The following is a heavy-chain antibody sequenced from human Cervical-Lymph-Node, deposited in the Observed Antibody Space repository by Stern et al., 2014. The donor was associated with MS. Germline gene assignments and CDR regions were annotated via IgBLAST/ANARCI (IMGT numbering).Heavy chain of an antibody. D-gene: IGHD5-12*01. CDR3: AKDWATGNFDY. Sequence: VQLVGSGGGVVQPGTSLRLSCTASGFSFSSYGMHWVRQAPGKGLEWVAFVSYDGRKEHYADSVKGRITISRDNSENTLYLQMHSLRPEDTAVYYCAKDWATGNFDYWGQGTLVTVSS. CDR1: GFSFSSYG. CDR2: VSYDGRKE. V-gene: IGHV3-30*18. J-gene: IGHJ4*02.